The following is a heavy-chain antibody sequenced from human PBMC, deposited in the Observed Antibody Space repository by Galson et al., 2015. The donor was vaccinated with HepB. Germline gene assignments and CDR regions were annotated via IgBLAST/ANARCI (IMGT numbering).Heavy chain of an antibody. V-gene: IGHV3-23*01. CDR2: ISGSGVSA. D-gene: IGHD2-2*01. Sequence: SLRLSCAASGFTFSSYALSWVRQAPGKGLEWVSGISGSGVSADYEDSVKGRFTISRDNSKSTLYLQMNSLRAEDTALYYCAKLRQPFIVLVPAAPLGYWGQGTLVTVSS. CDR1: GFTFSSYA. CDR3: AKLRQPFIVLVPAAPLGY. J-gene: IGHJ4*02.